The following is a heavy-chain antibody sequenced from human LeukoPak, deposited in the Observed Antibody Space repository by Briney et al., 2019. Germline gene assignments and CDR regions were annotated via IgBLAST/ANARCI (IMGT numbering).Heavy chain of an antibody. CDR3: ARDGARWLPSVNAFDI. J-gene: IGHJ3*02. D-gene: IGHD5-24*01. Sequence: NPGGSLRLSCAASGFTFSSYSMNWVRQAPGKGLEWVSSISSSSSYIYYADSVKGRFTISRDNAKNSLYLQMNSLRAEDTAVYYCARDGARWLPSVNAFDIWGQGTMVTVPS. CDR2: ISSSSSYI. V-gene: IGHV3-21*01. CDR1: GFTFSSYS.